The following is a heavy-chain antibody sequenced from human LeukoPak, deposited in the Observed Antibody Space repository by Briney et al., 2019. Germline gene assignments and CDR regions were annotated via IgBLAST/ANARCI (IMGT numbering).Heavy chain of an antibody. V-gene: IGHV4-59*01. CDR1: GGSFSGYY. D-gene: IGHD3-16*02. Sequence: PSETLSLTCAVYGGSFSGYYWSWIRQPPGKGLEWIGYIYYSGSSNYNPSLKSRVTISADTSKNQFSLKLSSVTAADTAVYYCARYVWGSYPTFEDYWGQGTLVTVSS. J-gene: IGHJ4*02. CDR3: ARYVWGSYPTFEDY. CDR2: IYYSGSS.